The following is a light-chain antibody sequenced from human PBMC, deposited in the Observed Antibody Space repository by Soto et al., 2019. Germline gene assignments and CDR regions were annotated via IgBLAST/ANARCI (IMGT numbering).Light chain of an antibody. V-gene: IGKV3-20*01. CDR3: QQFGSSPGFT. CDR1: QNINSRY. Sequence: EIVLTQSPGTLSLSPGERATLSCRASQNINSRYLAWYQQKPGQAPRLLIYGASSRATGIPDRFSGSGSGKDFTLTIIRLEPEDFAVYYCQQFGSSPGFTFGPGTKGDIK. J-gene: IGKJ3*01. CDR2: GAS.